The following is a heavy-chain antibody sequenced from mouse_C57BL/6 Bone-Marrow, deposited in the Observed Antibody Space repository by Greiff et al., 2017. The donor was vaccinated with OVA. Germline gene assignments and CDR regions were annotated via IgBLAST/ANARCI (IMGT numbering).Heavy chain of an antibody. CDR2: IYPGDGDT. J-gene: IGHJ4*01. D-gene: IGHD2-2*01. V-gene: IGHV1-82*01. CDR1: GYAFSSSW. Sequence: VQLQQSGPELVKPGASVKISCKASGYAFSSSWMNWVKQRPGKGLEWIGRIYPGDGDTNYNGKFKGKATLTADKSSSTAYMQLSSLTSEDSAVYFCARGGSMVTPYAMDYWGQGTSVTVSS. CDR3: ARGGSMVTPYAMDY.